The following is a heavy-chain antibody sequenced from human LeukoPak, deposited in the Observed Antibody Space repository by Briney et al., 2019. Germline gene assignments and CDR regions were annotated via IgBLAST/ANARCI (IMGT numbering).Heavy chain of an antibody. J-gene: IGHJ6*03. CDR3: ARGRGPPNSNRDFYYYYYMDV. V-gene: IGHV1-3*03. Sequence: ASVKVSCKASGYTFTSYAMHWVRQAPGQRLEWMGWINAGNGNTKYSQEFQGRVTITRDTSASTAYMELSSLRSEDMAVYYCARGRGPPNSNRDFYYYYYMDVWGTGTTVTVSS. CDR1: GYTFTSYA. D-gene: IGHD6-13*01. CDR2: INAGNGNT.